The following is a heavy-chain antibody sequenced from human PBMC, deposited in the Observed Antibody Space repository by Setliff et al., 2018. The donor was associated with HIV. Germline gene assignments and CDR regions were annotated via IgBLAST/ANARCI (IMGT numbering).Heavy chain of an antibody. V-gene: IGHV4-61*02. CDR1: GGSISSGNYY. J-gene: IGHJ3*02. CDR3: AREDYYDSSGDAFDI. D-gene: IGHD3-22*01. CDR2: IYISGST. Sequence: LSETLSLTCTVSGGSISSGNYYWNWIRQPAGKGLEWIGRIYISGSTNYNPSLESRVTISLDTSKNQFSLKLRSVTAADTAVYYCAREDYYDSSGDAFDIWGQGTMVTVSS.